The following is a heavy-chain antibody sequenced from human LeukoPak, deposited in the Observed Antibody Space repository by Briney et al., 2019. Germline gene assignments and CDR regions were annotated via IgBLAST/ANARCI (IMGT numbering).Heavy chain of an antibody. CDR1: GGSFSGYY. J-gene: IGHJ3*02. Sequence: SETMSLTCAVYGGSFSGYYWSWIRQPPGKGLEWIGEINHSGSNNYNPSLKSRVTIPVDTSKNQFSLKLSSVTAADTAVYYCARVRGPTRHAFDIWGQGTMVTVSS. V-gene: IGHV4-34*01. CDR2: INHSGSN. D-gene: IGHD3-10*01. CDR3: ARVRGPTRHAFDI.